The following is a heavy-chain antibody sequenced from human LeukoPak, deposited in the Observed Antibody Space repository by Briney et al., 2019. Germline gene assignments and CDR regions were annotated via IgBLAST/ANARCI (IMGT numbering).Heavy chain of an antibody. CDR3: AKGWNTVDY. Sequence: GGSLRLSCAASGFTFSNFGMHWVRQAPGKGLEWVAVISYDGSNKHYADSVQGRFSISRDNYKNSLYLQMNSLRVEDTAVYYCAKGWNTVDYWGQGTLVTVSS. J-gene: IGHJ4*02. V-gene: IGHV3-30*18. CDR2: ISYDGSNK. D-gene: IGHD4-17*01. CDR1: GFTFSNFG.